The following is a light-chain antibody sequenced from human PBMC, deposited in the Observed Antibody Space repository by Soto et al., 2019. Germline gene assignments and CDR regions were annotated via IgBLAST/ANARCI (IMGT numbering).Light chain of an antibody. J-gene: IGKJ1*01. Sequence: IVLTQSPGTLSFSXGERATLSSRGRQSVSSSYLAWYQQQPGQXPRFLXYGASSRATGTPHRFSGSGSATDFSHTISRLEPEDFAVYYGHQYGSSPTTLGQGTKVDIK. CDR3: HQYGSSPTT. V-gene: IGKV3-20*01. CDR2: GAS. CDR1: QSVSSSY.